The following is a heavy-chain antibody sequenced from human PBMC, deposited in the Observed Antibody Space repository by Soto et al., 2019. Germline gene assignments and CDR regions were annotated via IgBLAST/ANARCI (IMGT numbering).Heavy chain of an antibody. J-gene: IGHJ4*02. D-gene: IGHD3-16*01. CDR2: IYYSGNA. CDR1: GGSLSSGGFS. V-gene: IGHV4-30-2*06. Sequence: SQTLSLTCAVSGGSLSSGGFSWSLIRKSPGKGLEFIGYIYYSGNAYYKPSPKSRVTISVDRSKNEFSLRLSSVTAADTAVYYCARATFIRKGYYDATDYYYFDWWGQGTLVTVSS. CDR3: ARATFIRKGYYDATDYYYFDW.